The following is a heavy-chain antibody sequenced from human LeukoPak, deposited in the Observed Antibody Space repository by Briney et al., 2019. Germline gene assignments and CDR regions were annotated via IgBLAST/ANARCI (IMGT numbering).Heavy chain of an antibody. CDR2: IKTKSDRGTT. V-gene: IGHV3-15*01. CDR3: ITGHYSTSGDY. D-gene: IGHD6-6*01. J-gene: IGHJ4*02. Sequence: GGSLRLSCAATGFTFSNYWMTWVRQAPGKGLEWVGRIKTKSDRGTTDYAAPVKGRFTITRDDSKSTLYLQMDSLKTDDTAMYYCITGHYSTSGDYWGQGTLVTVSS. CDR1: GFTFSNYW.